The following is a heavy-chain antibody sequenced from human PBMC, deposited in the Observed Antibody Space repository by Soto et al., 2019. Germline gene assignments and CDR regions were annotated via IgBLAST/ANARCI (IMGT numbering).Heavy chain of an antibody. CDR2: IYYSGST. V-gene: IGHV4-31*03. CDR1: GGSISSGGYY. D-gene: IGHD2-2*01. J-gene: IGHJ3*02. CDR3: AKLGYCSSTSCRGHAFDI. Sequence: SETLSLTCTVSGGSISSGGYYWSWIRQHPGKGLEWIGYIYYSGSTYYNPSLKSRVTISVDTSKNQFSLKLSSVTAADTAVYYCAKLGYCSSTSCRGHAFDIWGQGTMVTVSS.